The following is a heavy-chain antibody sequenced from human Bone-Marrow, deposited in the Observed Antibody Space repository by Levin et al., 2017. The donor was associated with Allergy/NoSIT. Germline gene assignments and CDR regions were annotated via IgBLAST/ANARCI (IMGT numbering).Heavy chain of an antibody. CDR2: IYSGGST. Sequence: SCAASGFTVSSNYMSWVRQAPGKGLEWVSVIYSGGSTYYADSVKGRFTISRDNSKNTLYLQMNSLRAEDTAVYYCARDHSSSVYYGMDVWGQGTTVTVSS. CDR1: GFTVSSNY. CDR3: ARDHSSSVYYGMDV. V-gene: IGHV3-53*01. J-gene: IGHJ6*02. D-gene: IGHD6-6*01.